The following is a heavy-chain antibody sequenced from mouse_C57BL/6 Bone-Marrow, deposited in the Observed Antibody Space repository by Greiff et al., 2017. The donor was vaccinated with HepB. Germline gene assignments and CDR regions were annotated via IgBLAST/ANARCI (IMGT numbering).Heavy chain of an antibody. D-gene: IGHD2-2*01. CDR2: IDPNSGGT. CDR1: GYTFTSYW. Sequence: VQLQQPGAELVKPGASVKLSCKASGYTFTSYWMHWVKQRPGRGLEWSGRIDPNSGGTKYNEKFKSKATLTVDKPSSTAYMQLISLTSEDSAVYYCAREGMVTTRFAYWGQGTTLTVSS. J-gene: IGHJ2*01. V-gene: IGHV1-72*01. CDR3: AREGMVTTRFAY.